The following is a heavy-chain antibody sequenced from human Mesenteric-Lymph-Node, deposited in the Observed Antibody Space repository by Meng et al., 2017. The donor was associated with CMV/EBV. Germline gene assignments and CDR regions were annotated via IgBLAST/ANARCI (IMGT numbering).Heavy chain of an antibody. CDR3: TTDGLQTRGGMDV. CDR1: GFTFRNAW. CDR2: VKSKIDGGTT. D-gene: IGHD4-11*01. J-gene: IGHJ6*02. Sequence: GGSLRLSCAASGFTFRNAWMSWVRQAPAKGLEWVGRVKSKIDGGTTDYAAPVKGRFTISRDDSKNTLYLQMNSLKTEDTAVYYCTTDGLQTRGGMDVWGQGTTVTVSS. V-gene: IGHV3-15*01.